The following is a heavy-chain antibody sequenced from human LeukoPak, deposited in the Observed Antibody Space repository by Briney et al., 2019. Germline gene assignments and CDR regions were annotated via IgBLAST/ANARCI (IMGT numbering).Heavy chain of an antibody. CDR3: ARVSGSYYYYGMDV. CDR1: GFTFSSYA. D-gene: IGHD1-26*01. V-gene: IGHV3-53*01. J-gene: IGHJ6*02. Sequence: PGGSLRLSCAASGFTFSSYAMSWVRQAPGRGLEWVSVIYSGGSTYYADSVKGRFTISRDNSKNTLYLQMNSLRAEDTAVYYCARVSGSYYYYGMDVWGQGTTVTVSS. CDR2: IYSGGST.